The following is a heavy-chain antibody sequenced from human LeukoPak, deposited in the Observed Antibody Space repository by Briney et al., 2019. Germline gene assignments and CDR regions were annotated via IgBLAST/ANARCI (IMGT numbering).Heavy chain of an antibody. Sequence: PGGSLRLSCAASGFTFSSYSMNWVRQAPGKGREWVSSISSSSSYIYYADSVKGRFTISRDNAKNSLYLQMNSLRAEDTAVYYCARDPRPVDTAMVNWFDPWGQGTLVTVSS. CDR3: ARDPRPVDTAMVNWFDP. CDR2: ISSSSSYI. V-gene: IGHV3-21*01. D-gene: IGHD5-18*01. CDR1: GFTFSSYS. J-gene: IGHJ5*02.